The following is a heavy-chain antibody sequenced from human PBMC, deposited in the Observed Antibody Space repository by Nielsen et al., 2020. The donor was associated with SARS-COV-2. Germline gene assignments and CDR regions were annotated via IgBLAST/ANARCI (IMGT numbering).Heavy chain of an antibody. CDR1: GDSISGRSHY. CDR3: ARQSLKIVVPASITGWFDP. V-gene: IGHV4-39*01. Sequence: ETLSLTCTVSGDSISGRSHYWAWIRQPPKKGLEGLEWIGRIYNSGLTYYNPSLKSRVTVSMDKSKNKVYLRLTSVTAADTAVYFCARQSLKIVVPASITGWFDPWGHGTLVTVSS. J-gene: IGHJ5*02. D-gene: IGHD2-2*01. CDR2: IYNSGLT.